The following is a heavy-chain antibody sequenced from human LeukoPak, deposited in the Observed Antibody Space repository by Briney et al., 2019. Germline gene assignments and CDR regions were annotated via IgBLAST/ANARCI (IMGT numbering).Heavy chain of an antibody. CDR3: ARSKPNWGFDY. V-gene: IGHV4-34*01. Sequence: SETLSLTCAVYGGSFSGYYWSWIRQPPGKGLEWIGEINHSGSTNYNPSLKSRVTISVDTSKNQFFLKLSSVTAADTAVYYCARSKPNWGFDYWGQGTLVTVSS. D-gene: IGHD7-27*01. J-gene: IGHJ4*02. CDR1: GGSFSGYY. CDR2: INHSGST.